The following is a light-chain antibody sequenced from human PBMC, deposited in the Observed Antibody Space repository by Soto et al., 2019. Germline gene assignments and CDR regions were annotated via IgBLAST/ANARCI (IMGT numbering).Light chain of an antibody. J-gene: IGKJ3*01. V-gene: IGKV2D-29*01. Sequence: DIVMTQTLLSLSVTPGQPASISCKSSQSLLHRDGKTYMYWYLQKPGQPPQLLIYDVSNRLSGVSYRFSGSGSGTDFTLKISRVEAEDVGVYFCMQRLHFPRTFGPGNQVDIK. CDR3: MQRLHFPRT. CDR2: DVS. CDR1: QSLLHRDGKTY.